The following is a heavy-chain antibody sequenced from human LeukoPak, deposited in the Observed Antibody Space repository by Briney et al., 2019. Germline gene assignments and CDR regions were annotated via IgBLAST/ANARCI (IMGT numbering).Heavy chain of an antibody. CDR1: GYTFTSYG. Sequence: ASVKVSCKASGYTFTSYGISWVRQAPGQALEWIGWISAYNGNTNYAQKLQGRVTMTTDTSTSTAYMELRSLRSDDTAVYYCARDTLTGSGLDAFDIWGQGTMVTVSS. CDR3: ARDTLTGSGLDAFDI. CDR2: ISAYNGNT. J-gene: IGHJ3*02. V-gene: IGHV1-18*01. D-gene: IGHD3-9*01.